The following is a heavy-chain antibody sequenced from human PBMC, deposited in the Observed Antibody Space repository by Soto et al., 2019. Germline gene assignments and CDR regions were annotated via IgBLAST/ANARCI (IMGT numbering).Heavy chain of an antibody. V-gene: IGHV3-30-3*01. D-gene: IGHD6-19*01. CDR3: ARDRQQWLEPAGGALPV. CDR2: ISYAGNDN. J-gene: IGHJ3*01. Sequence: QVQLVESGGGVVQPGRSLRLSCAASGFTLSSYVMHWVRQAPGKGLEWVARISYAGNDNYYADSVKARFTISRDNSKKTMYLHMTSLGADETAVYYCARDRQQWLEPAGGALPVWGPGTMVSVAS. CDR1: GFTLSSYV.